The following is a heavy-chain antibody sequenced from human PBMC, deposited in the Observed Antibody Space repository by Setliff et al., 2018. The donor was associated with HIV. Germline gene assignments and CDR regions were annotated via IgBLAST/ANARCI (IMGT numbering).Heavy chain of an antibody. CDR3: ARAPGPPWIQLWLTYFDY. CDR2: INPNSGDT. J-gene: IGHJ4*02. CDR1: GYTFTGYY. Sequence: ASVKVSCKASGYTFTGYYIHWVRQAPGQGLEWMGWINPNSGDTNYAQRFRGRVTMTRDTSISTAYMELSRLRSDDTAVFYCARAPGPPWIQLWLTYFDYWGRGTLVTVPS. D-gene: IGHD5-18*01. V-gene: IGHV1-2*02.